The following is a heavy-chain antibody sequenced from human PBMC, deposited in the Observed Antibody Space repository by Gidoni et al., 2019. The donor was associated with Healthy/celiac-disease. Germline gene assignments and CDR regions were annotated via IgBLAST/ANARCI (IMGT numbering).Heavy chain of an antibody. CDR2: ISSSSSTI. CDR1: GFTFSSSS. CDR3: ERDSRLQYSSGWYGDFDY. D-gene: IGHD6-19*01. J-gene: IGHJ4*02. V-gene: IGHV3-48*01. Sequence: EVQLVESGGGLVQPGGSLRLSCAASGFTFSSSSMNWVRPAPGKGLEWVSYISSSSSTIYYEDSVKGQFTITRDNAKNSLYLQMNSLRAEDTDVYYCERDSRLQYSSGWYGDFDYWGQGTLVTVSS.